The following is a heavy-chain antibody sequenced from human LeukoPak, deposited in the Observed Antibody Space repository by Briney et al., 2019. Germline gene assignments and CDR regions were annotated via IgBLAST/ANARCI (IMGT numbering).Heavy chain of an antibody. V-gene: IGHV1-3*03. Sequence: ASVNVSCKASGYTFTSYAMHWVRQAPGQRLEWMGWINAGHGNTKYSQEFQDRVTITRDTSASTAYMELSSLSSEDLAVYYCARDQSAHCRVGSCYYFDDWGQGTLVTVPS. CDR1: GYTFTSYA. CDR3: ARDQSAHCRVGSCYYFDD. J-gene: IGHJ4*02. D-gene: IGHD2-15*01. CDR2: INAGHGNT.